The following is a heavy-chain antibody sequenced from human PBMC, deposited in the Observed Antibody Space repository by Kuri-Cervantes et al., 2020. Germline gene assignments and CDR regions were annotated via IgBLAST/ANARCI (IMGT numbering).Heavy chain of an antibody. D-gene: IGHD4-11*01. V-gene: IGHV1-18*01. CDR1: GYTFTSYG. Sequence: ASVKVSCKASGYTFTSYGISWVRQAPGQGLEWMGWISAYNGNTNYAQKLQGRVTMTTDTSTSTVYMELSSLRSEDTAVYYCATATLQKNAFDIWGQGTMVTVSS. CDR3: ATATLQKNAFDI. J-gene: IGHJ3*02. CDR2: ISAYNGNT.